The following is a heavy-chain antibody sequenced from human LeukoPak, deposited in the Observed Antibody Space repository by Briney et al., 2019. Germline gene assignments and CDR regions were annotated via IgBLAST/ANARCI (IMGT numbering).Heavy chain of an antibody. CDR1: GFTFSSYG. Sequence: GGSLRLSCAASGFTFSSYGMHWVRQAPGKGLEWVAVISFDASSIYYADSVKGRFTISRDNSKNTLYLQMNSLRPEDTALYYCAKRAFDIWGQGTMVTVSS. V-gene: IGHV3-30*18. CDR2: ISFDASSI. CDR3: AKRAFDI. J-gene: IGHJ3*02.